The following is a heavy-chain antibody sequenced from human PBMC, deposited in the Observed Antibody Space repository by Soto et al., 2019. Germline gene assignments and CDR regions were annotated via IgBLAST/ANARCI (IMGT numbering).Heavy chain of an antibody. CDR2: ISSSGSTI. Sequence: QVQLVESGGCLVKPGGSLRLFCAASGFTFSECYMSWIRQAPGKGLEWASYISSSGSTIYYSDGVKGRFTITWDNATNALYLQMNSMRAEDTAVYYCARVGGYCSGGSCYSENYCSMDVWGKGTTITDSS. CDR1: GFTFSECY. J-gene: IGHJ6*03. CDR3: ARVGGYCSGGSCYSENYCSMDV. V-gene: IGHV3-11*01. D-gene: IGHD2-15*01.